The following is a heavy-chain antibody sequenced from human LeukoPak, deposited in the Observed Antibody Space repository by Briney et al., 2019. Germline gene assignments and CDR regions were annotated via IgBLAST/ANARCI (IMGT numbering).Heavy chain of an antibody. CDR2: IIPILGIA. CDR3: ARVWLQSGDYFDY. Sequence: SVKVSCKASGGTFSSYAISWVRQAPGQGREWMGRIIPILGIANYAQKFQGRVTITADKSTSTAYMELSSLRSEDTAVYYCARVWLQSGDYFDYWGQGTLVTVSS. J-gene: IGHJ4*02. CDR1: GGTFSSYA. V-gene: IGHV1-69*04. D-gene: IGHD5-24*01.